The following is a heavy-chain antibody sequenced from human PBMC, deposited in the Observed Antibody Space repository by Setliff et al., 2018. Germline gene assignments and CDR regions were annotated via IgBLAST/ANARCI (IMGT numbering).Heavy chain of an antibody. V-gene: IGHV4-39*02. Sequence: PSETLSLTCTVSGGSISSYPYYWGWIRQPPGEGLEWIGYIDDNGGTHYNPSLQSRVTISVHMSYNQFSLKLTSVSAADTALYFCARGQVMVAAAPWSHYMDVWGPGTTVTVSS. CDR1: GGSISSYPYY. CDR2: IDDNGGT. CDR3: ARGQVMVAAAPWSHYMDV. J-gene: IGHJ6*03. D-gene: IGHD2-15*01.